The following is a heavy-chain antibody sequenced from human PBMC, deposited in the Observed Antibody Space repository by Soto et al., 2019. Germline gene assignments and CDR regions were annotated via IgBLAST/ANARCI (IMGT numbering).Heavy chain of an antibody. D-gene: IGHD3-22*01. V-gene: IGHV1-69*13. Sequence: ASVKVSCKASGGTFRSYSISWVRQAPGQGLEWMGGIIPIFDITNYAQKFQGRVTITADESTSTAYMELSSLGSDDTAVYYCARPDEGGYSSNHHYYYALDVWGQG. CDR2: IIPIFDIT. CDR3: ARPDEGGYSSNHHYYYALDV. CDR1: GGTFRSYS. J-gene: IGHJ6*02.